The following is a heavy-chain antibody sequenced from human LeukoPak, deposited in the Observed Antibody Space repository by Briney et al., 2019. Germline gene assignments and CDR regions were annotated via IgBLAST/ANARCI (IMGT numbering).Heavy chain of an antibody. CDR1: GGSISSGSYY. Sequence: SETLSLTCTVSGGSISSGSYYWSWIRQPAGKGLEWIGRIYIRGSTSYNPSLKSRVTISVDTSKNQFSLKLNSVTAADTAVYYCARIPYRWPHYYFDYWGQGTLVTVSS. D-gene: IGHD1-26*01. V-gene: IGHV4-61*02. CDR3: ARIPYRWPHYYFDY. CDR2: IYIRGST. J-gene: IGHJ4*02.